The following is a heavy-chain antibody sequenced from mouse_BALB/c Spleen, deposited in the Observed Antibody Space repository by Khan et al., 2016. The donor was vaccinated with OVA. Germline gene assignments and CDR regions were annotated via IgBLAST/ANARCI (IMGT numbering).Heavy chain of an antibody. J-gene: IGHJ3*01. CDR2: VNSNTGNT. V-gene: IGHV1-26*01. D-gene: IGHD2-14*01. CDR3: ARGYDFFAY. CDR1: GYSFTNYY. Sequence: EVQLQQSGPDLVKPGASVKMSCKASGYSFTNYYVNWVKQSHGKSLECIGRVNSNTGNTNYNQKFKGKAILIVDTSSSTAYMELRGLTSEDSAVYYCARGYDFFAYWGQGTLVTVSA.